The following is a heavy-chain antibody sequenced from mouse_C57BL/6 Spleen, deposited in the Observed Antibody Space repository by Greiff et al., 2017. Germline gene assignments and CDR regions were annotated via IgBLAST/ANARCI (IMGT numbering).Heavy chain of an antibody. CDR2: IYPGDGDT. D-gene: IGHD1-1*01. CDR1: GYAFSSYW. Sequence: QVQLQQSGAELVKPGASVKISCKASGYAFSSYWMNWVKQRPGKGLEWIGQIYPGDGDTNYNGKFKGKATLTADKSSITAYMQLSSLTSEDSAVYFCARSYYYGSSNWYFDVWGTGTTVTVSS. V-gene: IGHV1-80*01. J-gene: IGHJ1*03. CDR3: ARSYYYGSSNWYFDV.